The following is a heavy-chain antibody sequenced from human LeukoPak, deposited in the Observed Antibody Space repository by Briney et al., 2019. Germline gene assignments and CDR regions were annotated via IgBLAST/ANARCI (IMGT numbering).Heavy chain of an antibody. CDR1: GFTFSSYS. V-gene: IGHV3-21*01. CDR3: ARDLLRLGELSPHPLDY. J-gene: IGHJ4*02. CDR2: ISSSSSYI. Sequence: PGGSLRLSCAASGFTFSSYSMNWVRQAPGKGLEWVSSISSSSSYIYYADSVKGRFTISRDNAKNSLYLQMNSLRAEDTAVYYCARDLLRLGELSPHPLDYWGQGTLVTVSS. D-gene: IGHD3-16*02.